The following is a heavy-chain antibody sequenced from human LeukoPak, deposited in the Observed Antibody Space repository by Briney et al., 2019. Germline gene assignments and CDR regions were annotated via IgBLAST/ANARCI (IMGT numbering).Heavy chain of an antibody. J-gene: IGHJ4*02. Sequence: GGSLRLSCAASGFTFSHYYMSWVRQAPGKGLEWVSYISSSSNYTNYADSVKGRFTISRDNAKNSLYLQMNSLRAEDTAVYYCARGRDDYGDYAPDYWGQGTLVTVSS. CDR1: GFTFSHYY. V-gene: IGHV3-11*06. CDR2: ISSSSNYT. D-gene: IGHD4-17*01. CDR3: ARGRDDYGDYAPDY.